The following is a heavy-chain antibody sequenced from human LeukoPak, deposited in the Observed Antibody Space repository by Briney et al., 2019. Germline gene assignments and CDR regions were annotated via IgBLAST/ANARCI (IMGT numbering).Heavy chain of an antibody. CDR1: GYTLTELS. CDR2: VLPIFGTA. J-gene: IGHJ5*02. Sequence: SVKVSCKVSGYTLTELSMHWVRQAPGKGLEWMGGVLPIFGTAIYAQKWQGRVTITADESTSTAYMELRSLRSEDTAIYYCARAEDQGRYFDWLPGFAPWGQGTQVIVSS. CDR3: ARAEDQGRYFDWLPGFAP. D-gene: IGHD3-9*01. V-gene: IGHV1-24*01.